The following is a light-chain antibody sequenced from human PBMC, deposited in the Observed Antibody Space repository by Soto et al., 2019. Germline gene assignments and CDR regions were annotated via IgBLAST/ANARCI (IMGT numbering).Light chain of an antibody. CDR1: SSDIGRYA. Sequence: QSVLAQPPSSSGSPGQRVTISCSGSSSDIGRYAVNWYQLLPGMAPKLLIYGNNQRPSGVPDRFSGSKSGTSASLAISGLQSEDEAEYYCSTWDDSLNGRLVFGGGTKVTVL. V-gene: IGLV1-44*01. CDR3: STWDDSLNGRLV. CDR2: GNN. J-gene: IGLJ2*01.